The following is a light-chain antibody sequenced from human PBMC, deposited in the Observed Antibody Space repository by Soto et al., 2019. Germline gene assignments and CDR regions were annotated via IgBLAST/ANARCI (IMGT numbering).Light chain of an antibody. V-gene: IGKV2-28*01. CDR2: LGS. Sequence: DIVLTQSPLSLPVTPGESASISCKASQSLLLSSGNNYLDWYLQKPGQSPQLLIYLGSTRASGVPDRFSGSGSGTEFTLTISSLQSEDFAVYYCQQYNNWPPWTFGQGTKVDIK. CDR3: QQYNNWPPWT. J-gene: IGKJ1*01. CDR1: QSLLLSSGNNY.